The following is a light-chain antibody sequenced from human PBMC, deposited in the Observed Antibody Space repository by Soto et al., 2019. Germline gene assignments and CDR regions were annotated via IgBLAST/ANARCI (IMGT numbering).Light chain of an antibody. V-gene: IGLV2-8*02. CDR2: GVT. CDR1: SSDVGAYDY. CDR3: SSFANSKNFV. J-gene: IGLJ1*01. Sequence: QSALTQPPSASRSPGQSVTISCTGTSSDVGAYDYVSWYQQHPGEAPKLIIYGVTKRPSGVPDRFSGSKSGNTASLTVSGLQTEDEADYYCSSFANSKNFVFGTGTKVTVL.